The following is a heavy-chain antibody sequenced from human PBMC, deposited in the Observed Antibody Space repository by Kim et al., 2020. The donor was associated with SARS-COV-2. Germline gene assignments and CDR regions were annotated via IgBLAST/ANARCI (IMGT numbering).Heavy chain of an antibody. CDR2: ISYDGSNK. J-gene: IGHJ6*02. CDR1: GFTFSSYG. D-gene: IGHD3-9*01. CDR3: AKDHLFYDILTGYSPGNYYYYYGMDV. V-gene: IGHV3-30*18. Sequence: GGSLRLSCAASGFTFSSYGMHWVRQAPGKGLEWVAVISYDGSNKYYADSVKGRLTISRDNSKNTLYLQMNSLRAEDTAVYYCAKDHLFYDILTGYSPGNYYYYYGMDVWGQGTTVTVSS.